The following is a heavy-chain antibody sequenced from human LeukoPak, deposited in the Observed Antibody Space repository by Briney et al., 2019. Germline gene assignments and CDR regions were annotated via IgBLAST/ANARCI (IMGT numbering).Heavy chain of an antibody. V-gene: IGHV3-23*01. CDR3: AKVSSEYSSSWIIDFDY. J-gene: IGHJ4*02. D-gene: IGHD6-13*01. CDR2: ISGSGGST. Sequence: GGSLRLSCAASGFTFSSYAMSWVRQAPGKGLEWVSAISGSGGSTYYADSVKGRFTISRDNSKNTLYLQMNSLRAEDTAVYYCAKVSSEYSSSWIIDFDYWGQGTLVTVSS. CDR1: GFTFSSYA.